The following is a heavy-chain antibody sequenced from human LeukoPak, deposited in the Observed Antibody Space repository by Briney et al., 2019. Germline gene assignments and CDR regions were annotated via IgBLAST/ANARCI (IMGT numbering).Heavy chain of an antibody. CDR2: INPNSGVT. CDR1: GYTFTGYY. Sequence: ASVTVSCTASGYTFTGYYMHWVRQAPGQGLEWMGWINPNSGVTNYAQKFQGRVTMTRDTSTSTAYMDLSRLRSDDTAVYYCARDTAMDSYYFDYWGQGTPVTVSS. CDR3: ARDTAMDSYYFDY. J-gene: IGHJ4*02. D-gene: IGHD5-18*01. V-gene: IGHV1-2*02.